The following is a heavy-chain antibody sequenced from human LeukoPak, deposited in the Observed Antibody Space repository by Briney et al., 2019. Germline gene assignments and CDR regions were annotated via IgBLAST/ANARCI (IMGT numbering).Heavy chain of an antibody. V-gene: IGHV3-53*01. J-gene: IGHJ4*02. Sequence: GGSLRLSCAASGFTVSSNYMIWVRQAPGKGLEWVSVIYSGGSTYYADSVKGRFTISRDTSKNTLYLQMNSLRAEDTAVYYCARDSTTVTTDYWGQGTLVTVSS. CDR1: GFTVSSNY. CDR2: IYSGGST. CDR3: ARDSTTVTTDY. D-gene: IGHD4-17*01.